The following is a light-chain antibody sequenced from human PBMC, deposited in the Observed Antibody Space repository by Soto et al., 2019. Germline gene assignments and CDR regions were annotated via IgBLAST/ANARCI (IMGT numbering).Light chain of an antibody. CDR2: DVS. CDR3: SSYTISNTLV. CDR1: SCDVGGYNY. Sequence: QPVLTQPASVSGSPGQSITISCTGTSCDVGGYNYVSWYQQYPGKAPKLMIYDVSNLPSGVSNRFSGSKSGNTASLTISGLQAEDEADYYCSSYTISNTLVFGSGTKVTVL. V-gene: IGLV2-14*01. J-gene: IGLJ1*01.